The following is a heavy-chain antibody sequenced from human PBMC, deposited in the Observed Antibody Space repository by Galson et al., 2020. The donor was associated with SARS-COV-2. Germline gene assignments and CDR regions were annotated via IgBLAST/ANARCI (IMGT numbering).Heavy chain of an antibody. V-gene: IGHV3-33*01. J-gene: IGHJ4*02. CDR2: IWYDGSNK. CDR3: AICRYPERIFDY. D-gene: IGHD2-15*01. Sequence: GESLKISCAASGFTFSSYGMHWVRQAPGKGLEWVAVIWYDGSNKYYADSVKGRFTISRDNSKNTLYLQMNSLRAEDTAVYYCAICRYPERIFDYWGQGTLVTVSS. CDR1: GFTFSSYG.